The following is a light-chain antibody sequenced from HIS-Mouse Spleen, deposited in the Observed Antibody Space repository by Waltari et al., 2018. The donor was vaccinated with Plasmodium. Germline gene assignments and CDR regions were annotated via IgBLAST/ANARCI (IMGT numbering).Light chain of an antibody. Sequence: QSVLTQPPSVSGAPGQRVTIPCTGSSSNSGAGYDVPWYQQLPGTAPKLLIYGNSNRPSGVPDRFSGSKSGTSASLAITGLQAEDEADYYCQSYDSSLSGWVFGGGTKLTVL. CDR1: SSNSGAGYD. CDR3: QSYDSSLSGWV. CDR2: GNS. V-gene: IGLV1-40*01. J-gene: IGLJ3*02.